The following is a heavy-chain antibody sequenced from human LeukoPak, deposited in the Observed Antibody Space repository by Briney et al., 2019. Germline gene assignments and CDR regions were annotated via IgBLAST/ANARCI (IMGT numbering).Heavy chain of an antibody. V-gene: IGHV3-7*01. CDR1: GYTFSNYW. CDR2: IKEDGSEK. Sequence: GGSLRLSCAASGYTFSNYWMSWVRQAPGKGLEWVANIKEDGSEKYYVDSVKGRFTISRDNARNSLYLQMNSLRAEDTAVYYCARGRQLGYWGQGTLVTVSS. D-gene: IGHD6-13*01. CDR3: ARGRQLGY. J-gene: IGHJ4*02.